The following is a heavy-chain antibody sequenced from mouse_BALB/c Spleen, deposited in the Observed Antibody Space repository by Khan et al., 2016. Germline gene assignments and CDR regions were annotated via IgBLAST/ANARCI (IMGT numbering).Heavy chain of an antibody. CDR1: CFSISSHYS. V-gene: IGHV3-1*02. Sequence: EVQLQQPGPELVKPSQLVSGICMFICFSISSHYSWRSPLHFPANILECAGNRNYSGSSNYNPSPTSRISITRDTSKNQFFLLLTSVTTEDTATYYCATSSAGYVYFN. CDR2: RNYSGSS. J-gene: IGHJ1*01. D-gene: IGHD2-2*01. CDR3: ATSSAGYVYFN.